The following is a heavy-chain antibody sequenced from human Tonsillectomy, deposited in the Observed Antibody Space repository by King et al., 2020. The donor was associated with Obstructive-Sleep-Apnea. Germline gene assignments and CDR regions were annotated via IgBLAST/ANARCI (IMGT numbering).Heavy chain of an antibody. J-gene: IGHJ6*02. CDR2: IYTNGST. V-gene: IGHV4-4*07. CDR1: GGSISSYY. CDR3: ARGGSSNYYYYGMDV. Sequence: QLQESGPGLVKPSETLSLTCTVSGGSISSYYCSWIRQPAGKGLEWIGRIYTNGSTNYNPSLKSRVTMSVDTSQNPFSLKLSSVTAADTAVYYCARGGSSNYYYYGMDVWGQGTTVTVSS. D-gene: IGHD3-16*01.